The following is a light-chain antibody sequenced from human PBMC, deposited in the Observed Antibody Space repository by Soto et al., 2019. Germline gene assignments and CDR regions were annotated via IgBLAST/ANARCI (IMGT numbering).Light chain of an antibody. CDR1: QTIMTY. V-gene: IGKV1-39*01. CDR2: AAS. CDR3: QKSFSTLYT. Sequence: DIQMTQSPSSLSASVGDEVTITCRASQTIMTYLNWYQQKPGKAPKLLIYAASTLQSGVPSRFSGSGSGTDFTLTISSMQPEDFAAYYCQKSFSTLYTFGQGTKLEIK. J-gene: IGKJ2*01.